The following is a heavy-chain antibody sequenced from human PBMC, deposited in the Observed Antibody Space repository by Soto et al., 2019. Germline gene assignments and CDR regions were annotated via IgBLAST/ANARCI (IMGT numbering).Heavy chain of an antibody. CDR3: ARLVYYYDSSCQSYFDF. Sequence: LGESLKISCKGSGYSFTSYWIGWVRQMPGKGLEWMGIIYPGDSDTRYSPSFQGQVNISADKSISTAYLQWSSLRASDTAMYYFARLVYYYDSSCQSYFDFWGQGTLVTVSS. J-gene: IGHJ4*02. CDR1: GYSFTSYW. CDR2: IYPGDSDT. V-gene: IGHV5-51*01. D-gene: IGHD3-22*01.